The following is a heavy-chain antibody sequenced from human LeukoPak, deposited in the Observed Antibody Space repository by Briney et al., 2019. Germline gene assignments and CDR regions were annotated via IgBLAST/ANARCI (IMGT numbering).Heavy chain of an antibody. Sequence: SETLSLTCTLSSGSISRYYWSWIRQPPGKGLEWIGYIYYSGSTNYNPSLKSRVTISVDTSKNQFSLKLSSVTAADTALYYCSRSYYDSSGYLDYWGQGTLVTVSS. CDR2: IYYSGST. CDR1: SGSISRYY. CDR3: SRSYYDSSGYLDY. D-gene: IGHD3-22*01. V-gene: IGHV4-59*01. J-gene: IGHJ4*02.